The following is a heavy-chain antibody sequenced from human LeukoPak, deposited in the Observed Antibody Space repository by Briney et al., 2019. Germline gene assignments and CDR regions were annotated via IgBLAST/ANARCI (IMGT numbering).Heavy chain of an antibody. J-gene: IGHJ5*02. CDR1: GGSISSSSYY. V-gene: IGHV4-39*07. Sequence: SETLSLTCTVSGGSISSSSYYWGWIRQPPGKGLEWIGSIYYSGSTYYNPSLKSRVTISVDTSKNQFSLKLSSVTAADTAVYYCARALGYCSGGSCYSVGWFDPWGQGTLVTVSS. D-gene: IGHD2-15*01. CDR3: ARALGYCSGGSCYSVGWFDP. CDR2: IYYSGST.